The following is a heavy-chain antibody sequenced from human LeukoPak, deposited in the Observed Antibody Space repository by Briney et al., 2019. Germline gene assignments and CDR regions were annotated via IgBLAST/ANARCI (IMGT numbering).Heavy chain of an antibody. D-gene: IGHD6-13*01. CDR1: GFTFSDYY. Sequence: NTGGSLRLSCAASGFTFSDYYMSWIRQAPGKGLEWVSYITSSSSYTNCADSVKGRFTISRDNAKNSLYLQMNSLRAEDTAVYYCARVQIAAAGASDYWGQGTLVTVSS. CDR2: ITSSSSYT. V-gene: IGHV3-11*06. CDR3: ARVQIAAAGASDY. J-gene: IGHJ4*02.